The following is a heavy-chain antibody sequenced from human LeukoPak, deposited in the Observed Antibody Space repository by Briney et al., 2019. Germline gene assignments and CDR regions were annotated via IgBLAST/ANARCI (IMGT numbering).Heavy chain of an antibody. CDR3: ARTGSWYHYFDY. CDR2: IYYTGST. J-gene: IGHJ4*02. Sequence: SETLSLTCTVSGGSISTYYWTWIRQPPGKGLEWIGYIYYTGSTNYNPSLKSRVTISVDTSKNQFSLKLSSVTAADTAVYYCARTGSWYHYFDYWGQGALVTVSS. CDR1: GGSISTYY. V-gene: IGHV4-59*01. D-gene: IGHD6-13*01.